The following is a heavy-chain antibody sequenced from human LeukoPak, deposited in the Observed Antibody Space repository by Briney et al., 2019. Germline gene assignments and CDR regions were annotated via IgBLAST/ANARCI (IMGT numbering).Heavy chain of an antibody. CDR1: GYTFTNYD. Sequence: EASVKVSCKASGYTFTNYDINWVRQATGQGLEWMGWMNPNSGNTDYALKFQGRVTITRNTSISTAYMELSSLRSQDTAVYYCARRRVGTHFDSWGQGTLVTVSS. CDR2: MNPNSGNT. CDR3: ARRRVGTHFDS. D-gene: IGHD1-14*01. J-gene: IGHJ4*02. V-gene: IGHV1-8*01.